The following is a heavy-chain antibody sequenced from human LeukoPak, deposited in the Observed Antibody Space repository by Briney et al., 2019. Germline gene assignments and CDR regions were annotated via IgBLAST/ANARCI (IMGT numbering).Heavy chain of an antibody. J-gene: IGHJ4*02. Sequence: APVKVSCKASGYTFTGYYMHWVRQAPGQGLEWMGRINPNSGGTNYAQKFQGRVTMTRDTSISTAYMELSRLRSDDTAVYYCARSLTKQQLVRYWGQGTLVTVSS. V-gene: IGHV1-2*06. CDR3: ARSLTKQQLVRY. CDR1: GYTFTGYY. D-gene: IGHD6-13*01. CDR2: INPNSGGT.